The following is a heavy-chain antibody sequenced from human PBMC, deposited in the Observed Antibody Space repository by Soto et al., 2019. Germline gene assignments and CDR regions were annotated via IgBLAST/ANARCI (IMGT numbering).Heavy chain of an antibody. Sequence: EVQLVESGGGLVQPGGPLGFSLLAPGLKSVYYGMHWVRQAQGGGLMWISRLQTDGSHPAYADSVKGRFTISRDNAKNTLYLQMNNLRVEDTAVYYCARGGDPDYWGQGTLVTVSS. D-gene: IGHD2-21*02. V-gene: IGHV3-74*01. CDR3: ARGGDPDY. CDR2: LQTDGSHP. CDR1: GLKSVYYG. J-gene: IGHJ4*02.